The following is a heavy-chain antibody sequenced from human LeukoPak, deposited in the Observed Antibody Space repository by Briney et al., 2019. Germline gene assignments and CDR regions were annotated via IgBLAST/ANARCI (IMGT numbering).Heavy chain of an antibody. Sequence: GRSLRLSCAASGFTFSSYAMHWVRQAPGKGLEWVAVISYDGSNKYYADSVKGRFTISRDNSKNTLYLQMNSLRAEDTAVYYCAKADLITIFGVVKTDAFDIWGQGTMVTVSS. CDR2: ISYDGSNK. J-gene: IGHJ3*02. CDR1: GFTFSSYA. V-gene: IGHV3-30-3*01. D-gene: IGHD3-3*01. CDR3: AKADLITIFGVVKTDAFDI.